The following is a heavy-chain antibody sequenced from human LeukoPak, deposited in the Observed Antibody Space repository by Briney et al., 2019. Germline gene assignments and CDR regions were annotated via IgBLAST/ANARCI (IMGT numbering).Heavy chain of an antibody. CDR2: ISGSGGST. J-gene: IGHJ3*02. V-gene: IGHV3-23*01. Sequence: GGSLRLSCTASGFTFSSYAMSWVRRAPGKGLEWVSAISGSGGSTYYADSVKGRFTISRDNSKNTLYLQMNSLRAEDTAVYYCAKSLGYYYDSSGYYSHDAFDIWGQGTMVTVSS. CDR3: AKSLGYYYDSSGYYSHDAFDI. CDR1: GFTFSSYA. D-gene: IGHD3-22*01.